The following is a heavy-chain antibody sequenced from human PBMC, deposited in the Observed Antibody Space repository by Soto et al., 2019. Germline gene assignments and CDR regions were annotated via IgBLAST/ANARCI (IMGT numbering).Heavy chain of an antibody. D-gene: IGHD6-19*01. V-gene: IGHV3-23*01. CDR3: ARRSRGWYFDY. Sequence: EVQLLESGGGLVQPGGSLRLSCAASGFTFSSYAMSWVRQAPGKGLEWVSAISGSGGSTYYADSVKGRFTFTRDNSKNTLYLQMNSLRAEDTAVYYCARRSRGWYFDYWGQGTLVTVSS. CDR2: ISGSGGST. CDR1: GFTFSSYA. J-gene: IGHJ4*02.